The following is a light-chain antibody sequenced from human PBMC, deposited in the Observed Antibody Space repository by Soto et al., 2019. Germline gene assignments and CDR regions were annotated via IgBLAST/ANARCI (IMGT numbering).Light chain of an antibody. CDR2: GAS. CDR3: QQYGSSRT. J-gene: IGKJ1*01. V-gene: IGKV3-20*01. Sequence: EIVLTQSPGTLSLSPGERATLSCRASQSISNNYLAWYQQKPGQAPRLLIYGASSRATGISDRFTGSGSGTDFTLTISRLQPEDFAVYYCQQYGSSRTFGQGTKGEIK. CDR1: QSISNNY.